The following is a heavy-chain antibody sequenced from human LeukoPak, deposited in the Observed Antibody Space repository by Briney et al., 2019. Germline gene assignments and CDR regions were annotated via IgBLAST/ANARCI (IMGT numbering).Heavy chain of an antibody. J-gene: IGHJ6*03. D-gene: IGHD5-24*01. Sequence: ASVKVSCKASGGTFSSYAISWVRQAPGQGLEWMGGIIPIFGTANYAQKFQGRVTITTDESTSTAYMELSSLRSEDTAVYYCARMVVEMATMEFYYYYYMDVWGKGTTVTVSS. V-gene: IGHV1-69*05. CDR2: IIPIFGTA. CDR3: ARMVVEMATMEFYYYYYMDV. CDR1: GGTFSSYA.